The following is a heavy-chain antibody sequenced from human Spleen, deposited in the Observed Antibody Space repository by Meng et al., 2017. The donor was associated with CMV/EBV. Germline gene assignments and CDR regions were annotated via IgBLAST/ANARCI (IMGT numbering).Heavy chain of an antibody. J-gene: IGHJ4*02. CDR1: GYTFTTSA. CDR2: INTNTGNP. CDR3: ASGLVGVTEPYY. Sequence: QVQLVQPGSELKKPGASVKASCKASGYTFTTSAMNWVRQAPGQGLEWMGWINTNTGNPTYAPGFTGWFVFSLDPSVSTAYLQISSLKAEDTAMYYCASGLVGVTEPYYWGQGTLVTVSS. D-gene: IGHD1-26*01. V-gene: IGHV7-4-1*02.